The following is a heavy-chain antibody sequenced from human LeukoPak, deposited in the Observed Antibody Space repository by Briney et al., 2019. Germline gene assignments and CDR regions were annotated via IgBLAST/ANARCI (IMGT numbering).Heavy chain of an antibody. D-gene: IGHD3-10*01. CDR1: GGSISSYY. CDR3: AREMVRGILYYYYYMDV. Sequence: SETLSLTCTVSGGSISSYYWSWIRQPPGKGLEWIGYIYYSGSTNYNPSLKSRVTISVDTSKNQFSLKLSSVTAADTAVYYCAREMVRGILYYYYYMDVWGKGTTVTISS. CDR2: IYYSGST. V-gene: IGHV4-59*01. J-gene: IGHJ6*03.